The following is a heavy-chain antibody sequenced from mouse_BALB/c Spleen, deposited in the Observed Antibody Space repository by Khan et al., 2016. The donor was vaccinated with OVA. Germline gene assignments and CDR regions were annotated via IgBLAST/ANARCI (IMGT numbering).Heavy chain of an antibody. J-gene: IGHJ3*01. CDR1: GFDFSRYW. CDR3: ADANYYYDGFAY. Sequence: EVKLLESGGGLVQPGGSLKLSCVASGFDFSRYWMSWVRQAPGKGLEWIGEIIPDSSTINYTPSLKDKFIISRDNAKNTLYLQMSKVRSEDTALYYCADANYYYDGFAYWGQGTIVTVSA. CDR2: IIPDSSTI. D-gene: IGHD2-4*01. V-gene: IGHV4-1*02.